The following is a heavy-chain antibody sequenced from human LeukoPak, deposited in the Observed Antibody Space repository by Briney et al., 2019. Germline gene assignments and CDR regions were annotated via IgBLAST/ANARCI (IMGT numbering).Heavy chain of an antibody. V-gene: IGHV4-34*01. CDR2: INHSGST. CDR1: GGSFSGYY. Sequence: SETLSLTCAVYGGSFSGYYWSWIRQPPGKGLEWIGEINHSGSTNYNPSLKSRVTISVDTSKNQFSLKLSSVTAADTAVYYRARVVVVAATLAHYYYGMDVWGQGTTVTVSS. D-gene: IGHD2-15*01. CDR3: ARVVVVAATLAHYYYGMDV. J-gene: IGHJ6*02.